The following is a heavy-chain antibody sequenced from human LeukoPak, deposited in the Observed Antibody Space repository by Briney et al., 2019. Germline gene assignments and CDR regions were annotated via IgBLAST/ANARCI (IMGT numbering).Heavy chain of an antibody. CDR3: AKRYYDFWSGYSGGPYWYYYMDV. V-gene: IGHV3-30*02. CDR2: IRYDGSNK. D-gene: IGHD3-3*01. J-gene: IGHJ6*03. CDR1: GFTFSSYG. Sequence: GGSLRLSCAASGFTFSSYGMHWVRQAPGKGLEWVAFIRYDGSNKYYADSVKGRFTISRDNSKNTLYLQMNSLRAEDTAVYYCAKRYYDFWSGYSGGPYWYYYMDVWGKGTTVTVSS.